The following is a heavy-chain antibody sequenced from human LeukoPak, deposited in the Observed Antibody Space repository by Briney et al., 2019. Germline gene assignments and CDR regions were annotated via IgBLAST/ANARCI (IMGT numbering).Heavy chain of an antibody. CDR3: ARVTLGATPLDY. CDR1: GYTFTGSY. V-gene: IGHV1-2*02. D-gene: IGHD3-16*01. CDR2: INPNSGGT. J-gene: IGHJ4*02. Sequence: ASVKVSCKASGYTFTGSYMHWVRQAPGQGLDWMGWINPNSGGTNYAQKFQGRVTMTRDTSISTAYMELSRLRSDDTAVYYCARVTLGATPLDYWGQGTLVTVSS.